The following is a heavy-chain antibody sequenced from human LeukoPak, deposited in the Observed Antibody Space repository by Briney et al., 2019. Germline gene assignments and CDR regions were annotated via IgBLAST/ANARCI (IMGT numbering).Heavy chain of an antibody. CDR2: IDHSGST. J-gene: IGHJ3*02. CDR1: GGSFSGYY. CDR3: ARGGYDFWSGYLNDAFDI. Sequence: SETLSLTCAVYGGSFSGYYWSWIRQPPGKGLEWMGVIDHSGSTNYNPSLKSRVTISVDTSKNQFSLKLSSVTAADTAVYYCARGGYDFWSGYLNDAFDIWGQGTMVTVSS. V-gene: IGHV4-34*01. D-gene: IGHD3-3*01.